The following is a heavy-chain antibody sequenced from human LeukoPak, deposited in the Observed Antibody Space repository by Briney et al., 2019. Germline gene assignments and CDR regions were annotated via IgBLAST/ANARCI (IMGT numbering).Heavy chain of an antibody. D-gene: IGHD3-3*01. Sequence: GASVKVSCKASGYTFTGYYMHWVRQAPGQGLEWMGWINPNSGGTNYAQKFQGRVTMTRDTSISTAYMELSRLRSDDTAVYYCARQTYYDFWSAYYMGYFDYWGQGTLVTVSS. J-gene: IGHJ4*02. CDR1: GYTFTGYY. CDR2: INPNSGGT. CDR3: ARQTYYDFWSAYYMGYFDY. V-gene: IGHV1-2*02.